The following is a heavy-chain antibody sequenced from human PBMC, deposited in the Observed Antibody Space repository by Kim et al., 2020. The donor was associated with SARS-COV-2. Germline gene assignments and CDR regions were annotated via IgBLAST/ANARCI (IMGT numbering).Heavy chain of an antibody. J-gene: IGHJ5*02. CDR1: GYTFTSYA. CDR3: ARGRYSQQLVGVLFDP. CDR2: INTNTGNP. D-gene: IGHD6-6*01. Sequence: ASVKVSCKASGYTFTSYAMNWVRQAPGQGLEWMGWINTNTGNPTYAQGFTGRFVFSLDTSVSTAYLQISSLKAEDTAVYYCARGRYSQQLVGVLFDPWGQGTLVTVSS. V-gene: IGHV7-4-1*02.